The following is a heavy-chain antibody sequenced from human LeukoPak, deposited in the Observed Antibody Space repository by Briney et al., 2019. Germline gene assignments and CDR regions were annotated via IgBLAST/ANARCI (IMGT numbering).Heavy chain of an antibody. J-gene: IGHJ4*02. D-gene: IGHD2-15*01. CDR1: GVTVSSNY. V-gene: IGHV3-53*01. CDR3: ARDRGCRSGGSCYYFDY. Sequence: GGSLRLPCAASGVTVSSNYMSWVRQAPGKGLEWVSVNSGGSTYYADSVKGRFTISRDNSKNTLYLQMNSLRAEDTAVYYCARDRGCRSGGSCYYFDYWGQGTLVTVSS. CDR2: NSGGST.